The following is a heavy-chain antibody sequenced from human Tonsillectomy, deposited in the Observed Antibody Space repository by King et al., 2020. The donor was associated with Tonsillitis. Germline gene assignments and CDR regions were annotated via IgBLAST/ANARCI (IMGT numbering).Heavy chain of an antibody. V-gene: IGHV4-34*01. J-gene: IGHJ6*03. CDR3: ARGPGVTTDYYYYIDV. Sequence: VQLQQWGAGLFKPSETLSLTCAVYGGSFSGYYWSWIRQPPGKGLEWIVAINHSGSTNYNPSLKSRVTISVDTSKNQFSLKLSSVTAADTAVYYCARGPGVTTDYYYYIDVWGKGTTVTVSS. CDR1: GGSFSGYY. CDR2: INHSGST. D-gene: IGHD4-17*01.